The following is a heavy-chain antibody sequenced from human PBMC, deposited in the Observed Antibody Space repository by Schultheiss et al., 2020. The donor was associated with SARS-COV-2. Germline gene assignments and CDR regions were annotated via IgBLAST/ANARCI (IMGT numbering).Heavy chain of an antibody. CDR3: ARDWQFGGQLGPPFDY. CDR2: IYYSGST. Sequence: SETLSLTCTVSGGSISSGGYYWSWIRQHPGKGLEWIGYIYYSGSTYYNPSLKSRVTISVDTSKNQFSLKLSSVTAADTAVYYCARDWQFGGQLGPPFDYWGQGTLVTVSS. V-gene: IGHV4-31*03. CDR1: GGSISSGGYY. D-gene: IGHD3-10*01. J-gene: IGHJ4*02.